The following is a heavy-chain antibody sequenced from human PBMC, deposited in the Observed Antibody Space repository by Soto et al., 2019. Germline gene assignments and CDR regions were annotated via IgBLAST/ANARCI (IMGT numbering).Heavy chain of an antibody. CDR2: ISYDGSNK. CDR1: GFTFSSYG. D-gene: IGHD1-26*01. J-gene: IGHJ4*02. CDR3: AKGRGGRYYVPDY. Sequence: PGGSLRLSCAASGFTFSSYGMHWVRQAPGKGLEWVAVISYDGSNKYYADSVKGRFTISRDNSKNTLYLQMNSLRAEDTAVYYCAKGRGGRYYVPDYWGQGTLVTVSS. V-gene: IGHV3-30*18.